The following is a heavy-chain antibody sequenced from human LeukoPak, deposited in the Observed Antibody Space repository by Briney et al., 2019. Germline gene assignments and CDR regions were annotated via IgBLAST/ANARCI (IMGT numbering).Heavy chain of an antibody. Sequence: GGSLRLSCAASGFTFSSYAMSWVRQAPGKGLEWVSGISGSGDNTYYADSVKGRFTISRDNSKNTLYLQMNSLRAEDTAVYYCAKDRIRIGLVDYWGQGTLVTVSS. CDR2: ISGSGDNT. D-gene: IGHD2-15*01. J-gene: IGHJ4*02. CDR3: AKDRIRIGLVDY. V-gene: IGHV3-23*01. CDR1: GFTFSSYA.